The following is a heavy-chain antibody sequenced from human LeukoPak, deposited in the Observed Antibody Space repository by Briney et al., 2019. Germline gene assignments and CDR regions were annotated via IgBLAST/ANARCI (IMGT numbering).Heavy chain of an antibody. V-gene: IGHV1-18*01. CDR3: ARARPGSSSWNY. CDR2: IRHYNGNT. D-gene: IGHD6-13*01. Sequence: GASVKVSCKASGYTFTSYGITWVRQAPGQGLEWMGWIRHYNGNTNYAQKLQGRVTLTTDTSTSTAYMELRNLDSDDTAVYYCARARPGSSSWNYWGQGTLVTVSS. CDR1: GYTFTSYG. J-gene: IGHJ4*02.